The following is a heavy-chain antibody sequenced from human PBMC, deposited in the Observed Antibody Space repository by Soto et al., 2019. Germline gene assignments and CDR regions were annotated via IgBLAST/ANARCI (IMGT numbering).Heavy chain of an antibody. Sequence: SETLSLTCTVSGGSISSGDYYWSWIRQRPGKGLEWIGYIYYSGSTYYNPSLKSRVTISVDTSKNQFSLKLSSVTAADTAVYYCARDRRVAAAGLFDYWGQGTLVTVSS. J-gene: IGHJ4*02. CDR2: IYYSGST. CDR1: GGSISSGDYY. CDR3: ARDRRVAAAGLFDY. V-gene: IGHV4-30-4*01. D-gene: IGHD6-13*01.